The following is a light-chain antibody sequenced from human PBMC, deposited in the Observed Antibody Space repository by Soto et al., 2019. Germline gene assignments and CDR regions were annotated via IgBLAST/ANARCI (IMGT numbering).Light chain of an antibody. Sequence: QAVVTQEPSLTVSPGGTVTLTCASSTGAVTSSYYPNWFQQKPGQAPRPLIYSATNKHSWTPARFSGSLIGGKAALTLSGVQPEDEAEYYCLLYYGGAQLVFGGGTNLTVL. CDR2: SAT. J-gene: IGLJ2*01. CDR3: LLYYGGAQLV. CDR1: TGAVTSSYY. V-gene: IGLV7-43*01.